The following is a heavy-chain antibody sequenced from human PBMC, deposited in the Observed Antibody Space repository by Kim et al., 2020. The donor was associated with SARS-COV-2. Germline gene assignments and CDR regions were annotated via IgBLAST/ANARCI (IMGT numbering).Heavy chain of an antibody. D-gene: IGHD3-9*01. Sequence: SQTLSLTCAISGDSVSSNSAAWNWIRQSPSRGLEWLGRTYYRSKWYNDYALSVKSRITINPDTSKNQFSLHLNSVTPEDTAVYYCARVTYYDILTGYLYDAFDIWGQGTMVTVSS. CDR3: ARVTYYDILTGYLYDAFDI. V-gene: IGHV6-1*01. J-gene: IGHJ3*02. CDR1: GDSVSSNSAA. CDR2: TYYRSKWYN.